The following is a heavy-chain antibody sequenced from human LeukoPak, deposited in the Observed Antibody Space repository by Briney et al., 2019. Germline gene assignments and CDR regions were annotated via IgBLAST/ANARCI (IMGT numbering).Heavy chain of an antibody. CDR1: GFTLSGSA. CDR2: IRSKANSYAT. CDR3: VAPGPFDI. J-gene: IGHJ3*02. Sequence: GGSLRLSCAASGFTLSGSAMHWVRQASGKGLEWVGRIRSKANSYATAYAASVKGRFTISRDDSKNTAYLQMNSLKTEDTAVYYCVAPGPFDIWGQGTMVTVSS. D-gene: IGHD2-15*01. V-gene: IGHV3-73*01.